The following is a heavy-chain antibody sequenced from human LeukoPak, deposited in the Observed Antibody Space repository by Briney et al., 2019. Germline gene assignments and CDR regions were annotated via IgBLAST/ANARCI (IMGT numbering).Heavy chain of an antibody. D-gene: IGHD3-22*01. V-gene: IGHV3-11*01. CDR2: ISSSGSTI. J-gene: IGHJ4*02. CDR3: ARGYYYDSSGYYGTGFFDY. CDR1: GFTFSDYY. Sequence: GGSLRLSCAASGFTFSDYYMSWIRQAPGKGLEWVSYISSSGSTIYYADSVKGRFTISSDNAKNSLYLQMNSLRAEDTAVYYCARGYYYDSSGYYGTGFFDYWGQGTLVTVSS.